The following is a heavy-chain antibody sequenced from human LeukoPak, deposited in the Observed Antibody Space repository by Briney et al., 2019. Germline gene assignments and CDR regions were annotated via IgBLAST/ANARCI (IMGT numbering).Heavy chain of an antibody. CDR3: ARDSRRGGNYFLLDY. CDR2: IYYSGST. Sequence: SETLSLTCTVSGGSINTYFWSWIRQPPGKGLEWIGYIYYSGSTNYNPSLKSRVTISVDTSKNQFSLTLSSGTAADTAVYYCARDSRRGGNYFLLDYWGQGTLVTVSS. D-gene: IGHD2/OR15-2a*01. J-gene: IGHJ4*02. CDR1: GGSINTYF. V-gene: IGHV4-59*12.